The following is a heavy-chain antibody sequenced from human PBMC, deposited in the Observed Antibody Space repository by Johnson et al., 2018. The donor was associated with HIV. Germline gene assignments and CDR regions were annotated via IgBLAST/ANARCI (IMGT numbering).Heavy chain of an antibody. J-gene: IGHJ3*02. CDR1: GFTLSSYG. V-gene: IGHV3-30*02. D-gene: IGHD1-20*01. Sequence: QEKLVESGGGVVQPGGSLRLSCAASGFTLSSYGMHWVRQAPGKGLEWVAFIRYDGSNKYYADSVKGRFTISRDNSKNTLYLQMNSRRAEDTAVYYCARNLMRYNLTADAFDIWGQGTMVTVSS. CDR2: IRYDGSNK. CDR3: ARNLMRYNLTADAFDI.